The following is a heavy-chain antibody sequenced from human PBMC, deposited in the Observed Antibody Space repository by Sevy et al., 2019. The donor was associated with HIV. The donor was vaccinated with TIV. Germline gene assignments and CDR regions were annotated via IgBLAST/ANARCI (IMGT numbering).Heavy chain of an antibody. Sequence: ASVKVSCKASGYTFTSYGISWVRQAPGQGLEWRGWISAYNGNTNYAQKLQGRVTMTTDTSTSTAYMELRSLSSDDTAMYYCARDGYCSGGSCYPNYYYGMDVWGQGTTVTVSS. CDR1: GYTFTSYG. CDR3: ARDGYCSGGSCYPNYYYGMDV. V-gene: IGHV1-18*01. D-gene: IGHD2-15*01. CDR2: ISAYNGNT. J-gene: IGHJ6*02.